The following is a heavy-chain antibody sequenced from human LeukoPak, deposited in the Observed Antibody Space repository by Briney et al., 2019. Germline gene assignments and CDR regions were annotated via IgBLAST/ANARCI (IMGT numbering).Heavy chain of an antibody. V-gene: IGHV3-23*01. D-gene: IGHD6-6*01. CDR1: GFTFSSYA. CDR2: ISGSGDNT. J-gene: IGHJ4*02. CDR3: AKWKYSNSGIDDY. Sequence: HSGGSLRLSCAASGFTFSSYAMSWVRQVPGKGLEWASVISGSGDNTYYADSVKGRFTISRDNSKNMLYLQMNSLRAEDTAVYYCAKWKYSNSGIDDYWGQGTLVTVSS.